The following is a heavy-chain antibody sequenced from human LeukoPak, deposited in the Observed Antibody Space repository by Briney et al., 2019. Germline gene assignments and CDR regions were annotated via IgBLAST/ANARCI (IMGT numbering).Heavy chain of an antibody. Sequence: PGGSLRLSCAASGFTFSSYGMHWVRQAPGKGLEWVAFIRYGGTNKYYADSLKGRFTISRDNSKNTLYLQMNSLRAEDTAVYYCAKPPTSGSYILDYWGQGTLVTVSS. J-gene: IGHJ4*02. CDR3: AKPPTSGSYILDY. CDR2: IRYGGTNK. V-gene: IGHV3-30*02. CDR1: GFTFSSYG. D-gene: IGHD1-26*01.